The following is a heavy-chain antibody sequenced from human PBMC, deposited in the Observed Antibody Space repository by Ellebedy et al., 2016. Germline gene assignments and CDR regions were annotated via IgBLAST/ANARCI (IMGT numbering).Heavy chain of an antibody. CDR3: ARGSITVFGGVDV. J-gene: IGHJ6*04. D-gene: IGHD3-3*01. CDR2: ISDDGTED. V-gene: IGHV3-30*03. CDR1: GFSFSYFA. Sequence: GESLKISXAASGFSFSYFAIDWVRLAPGRGLEWVAVISDDGTEDYYADSVKGRFTISRDNAKNTLYLQMNSLRAEDTAVYYCARGSITVFGGVDVWGKGTTVTVSS.